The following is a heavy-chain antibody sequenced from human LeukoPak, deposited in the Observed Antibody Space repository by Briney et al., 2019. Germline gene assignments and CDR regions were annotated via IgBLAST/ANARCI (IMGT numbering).Heavy chain of an antibody. CDR3: AREAGAAGASGFDD. CDR1: GYTLN. V-gene: IGHV1-46*01. J-gene: IGHJ4*02. Sequence: ASVKVSFKASGYTLNMHWVRQVPGQGLERMGIITPSGDSTSYAQKFQGRVPMTRETSTSTFYMELSNLRSEDTAVYYCAREAGAAGASGFDDWGQGSLVTVSS. D-gene: IGHD6-13*01. CDR2: ITPSGDST.